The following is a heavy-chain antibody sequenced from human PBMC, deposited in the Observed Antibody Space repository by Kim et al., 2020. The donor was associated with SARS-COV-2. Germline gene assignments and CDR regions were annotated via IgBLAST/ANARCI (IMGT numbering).Heavy chain of an antibody. CDR3: AALITMVRGDIGNDY. CDR1: GYTLTELS. J-gene: IGHJ4*02. CDR2: FDPEDGET. D-gene: IGHD3-10*01. Sequence: ASVKVSCKVSGYTLTELSMHWVRQAPGKGLEWMGGFDPEDGETIYAQKFQGRVTMTEDTSTDTAYMELSSLRSEDTAVYYCAALITMVRGDIGNDYWGQGTLVTVSS. V-gene: IGHV1-24*01.